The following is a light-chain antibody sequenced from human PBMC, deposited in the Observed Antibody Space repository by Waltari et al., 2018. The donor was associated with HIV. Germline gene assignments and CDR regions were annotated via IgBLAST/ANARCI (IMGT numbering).Light chain of an antibody. V-gene: IGLV1-44*01. J-gene: IGLJ1*01. CDR2: EDY. CDR3: ACWDDSLPGPV. CDR1: SSNVQINS. Sequence: QSVLTQPLSVSGAPGQRVEISCSGSSSNVQINSVYWYQQFPGTSPNPAHHEDYQRPSGFPDRFPGSKSGTSASLVIGLLHSDDEADYYCACWDDSLPGPVFGTGTTVTVL.